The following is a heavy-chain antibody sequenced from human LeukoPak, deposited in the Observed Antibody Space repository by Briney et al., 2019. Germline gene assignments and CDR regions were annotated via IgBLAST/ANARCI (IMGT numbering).Heavy chain of an antibody. CDR2: ISAYNGNT. Sequence: GASAKVSCKAPGYTFTSYGISWVRQAPGQGLEWMGWISAYNGNTNYAQKLQGRVTMTTDTSTSTAYMELRSLRSDDTAVYYCAREGNPIYYYYMDVWGKGTTVTVSS. J-gene: IGHJ6*03. V-gene: IGHV1-18*01. CDR3: AREGNPIYYYYMDV. CDR1: GYTFTSYG.